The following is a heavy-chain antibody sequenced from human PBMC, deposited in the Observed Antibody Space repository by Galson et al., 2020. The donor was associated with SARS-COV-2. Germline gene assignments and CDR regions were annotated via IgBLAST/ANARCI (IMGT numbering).Heavy chain of an antibody. CDR3: ARSPRDIGAAGHFDY. V-gene: IGHV3-30-3*01. D-gene: IGHD6-13*01. Sequence: GESLKLSCTASGLSFIYYSMHWVRQAPGKGLEWVSLISDDGSKEFYTDSVKGRFTISRDDSKKTLYLQMTRLTTEDTAFYFCARSPRDIGAAGHFDYWGQGTLVTVS. J-gene: IGHJ4*02. CDR2: ISDDGSKE. CDR1: GLSFIYYS.